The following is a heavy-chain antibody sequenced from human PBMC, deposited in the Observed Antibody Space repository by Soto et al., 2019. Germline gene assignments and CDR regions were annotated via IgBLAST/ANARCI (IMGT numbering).Heavy chain of an antibody. V-gene: IGHV4-31*03. CDR3: ATRITIFGVAEPNGLPDDYGMDV. J-gene: IGHJ6*02. D-gene: IGHD3-3*01. CDR1: GGSISSGGYY. Sequence: QVQLQESGPGLVKPSQTLSLTCTVSGGSISSGGYYWSWIRQHPGKGLEWIGYIYYSGSTYYNPSLKSRVTISVDTSKNQFSLKLSSVTAADTAVYYCATRITIFGVAEPNGLPDDYGMDVWGQGTTVTVSS. CDR2: IYYSGST.